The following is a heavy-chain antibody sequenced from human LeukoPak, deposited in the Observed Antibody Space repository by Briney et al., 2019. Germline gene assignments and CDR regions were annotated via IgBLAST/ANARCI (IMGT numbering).Heavy chain of an antibody. CDR2: IYYSGST. D-gene: IGHD6-13*01. J-gene: IGHJ4*02. CDR1: GGSISSYY. V-gene: IGHV4-59*01. CDR3: ARVEYSSSWYFDY. Sequence: SETLSLTCTVSGGSISSYYWSWIRQPPGKGLEWIGYIYYSGSTNYNPSLKSRVTISVDTSKNQFSLKLSSVTAADTAVYYCARVEYSSSWYFDYWGQGTLVTVSS.